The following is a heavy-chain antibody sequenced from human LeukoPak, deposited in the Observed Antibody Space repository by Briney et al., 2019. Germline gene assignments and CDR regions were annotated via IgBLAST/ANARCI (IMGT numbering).Heavy chain of an antibody. CDR2: IDYSGST. CDR1: EGSISTYY. V-gene: IGHV4-59*01. Sequence: SETLSLTCSVSEGSISTYYWNWIRQPPGKGLEWIGNIDYSGSTNYNPSLKSRVIISVDWSKNEFSLKLTSVTAADTAVYFCARDGGYYYGDAFDSWGQGTTVTVSS. J-gene: IGHJ3*02. D-gene: IGHD3-22*01. CDR3: ARDGGYYYGDAFDS.